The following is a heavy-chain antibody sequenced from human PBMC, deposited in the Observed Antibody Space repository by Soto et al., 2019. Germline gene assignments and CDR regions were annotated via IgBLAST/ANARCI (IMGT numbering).Heavy chain of an antibody. V-gene: IGHV4-59*01. Sequence: PSETLSLTCTVSGGSMNNYYWSWIRQPPGKGLEWIGYIYSSGSTNYSPSLSSRVTMSLDTSKSQFSLRLDSVSAADTAVYYCAREDKTVSCPGGTCSPPMGIDVWVQGTSVT. CDR1: GGSMNNYY. J-gene: IGHJ6*02. D-gene: IGHD2-8*02. CDR2: IYSSGST. CDR3: AREDKTVSCPGGTCSPPMGIDV.